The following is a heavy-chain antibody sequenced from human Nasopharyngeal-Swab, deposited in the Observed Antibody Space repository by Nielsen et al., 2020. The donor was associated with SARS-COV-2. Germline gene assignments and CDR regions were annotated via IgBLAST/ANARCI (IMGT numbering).Heavy chain of an antibody. CDR3: AKGAKYYYGMDV. V-gene: IGHV3-9*03. Sequence: SLRLSCAASGFTFDDYAMHWVRQAPGKGLEWVSGISWNSGSIGYADSVKGRFTISRDNAKNSLYLQMNSLRAEDMALYYCAKGAKYYYGMDVWGQGTTVTVSS. CDR1: GFTFDDYA. J-gene: IGHJ6*02. CDR2: ISWNSGSI. D-gene: IGHD4/OR15-4a*01.